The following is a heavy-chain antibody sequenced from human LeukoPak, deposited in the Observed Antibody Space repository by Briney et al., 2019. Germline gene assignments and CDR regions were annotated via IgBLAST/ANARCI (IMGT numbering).Heavy chain of an antibody. CDR2: IWYDGSNK. V-gene: IGHV3-33*01. D-gene: IGHD2-15*01. CDR1: GFTFSSNG. J-gene: IGHJ4*02. CDR3: ARDFWYCSGGSCPTLDY. Sequence: RRSLRLSCAASGFTFSSNGVHWVRQAPGKGLEWVAVIWYDGSNKYYADSVKGRFTISRDNSKNTLYLQMNSLRAEDTAVYYCARDFWYCSGGSCPTLDYWGQGTLVTVSS.